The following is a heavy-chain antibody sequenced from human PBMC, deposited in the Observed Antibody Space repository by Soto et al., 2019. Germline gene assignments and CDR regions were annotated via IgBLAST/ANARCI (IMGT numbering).Heavy chain of an antibody. J-gene: IGHJ2*01. CDR2: ISYTGST. D-gene: IGHD3-22*01. V-gene: IGHV4-39*01. Sequence: QLQLQESGPGLVKPSETLSLTCTVSGGSISSSSYYWGWIRQPPGKGLEWIATISYTGSTHYNPSLKSPVPITVDTSKNKFSLKLSSVTAADAAVYASARHQGFYDSSVNYNRDWYFDLWGRGTLVTVSS. CDR3: ARHQGFYDSSVNYNRDWYFDL. CDR1: GGSISSSSYY.